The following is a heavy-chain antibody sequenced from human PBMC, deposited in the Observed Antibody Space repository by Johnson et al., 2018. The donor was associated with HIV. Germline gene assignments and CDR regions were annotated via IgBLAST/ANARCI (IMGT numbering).Heavy chain of an antibody. CDR3: ANAVGWYGFDI. Sequence: QVQLVESGGGLVQPGGSLRLSCAASGFTFSDYYMRWIRQAPGKGLEWVSYISSSGSTIYYGDSVKGRFTISRDNSKNTLYLQKNRLSAENTAVYYCANAVGWYGFDIWGQGTMVTVSS. J-gene: IGHJ3*02. D-gene: IGHD1-26*01. V-gene: IGHV3-11*04. CDR1: GFTFSDYY. CDR2: ISSSGSTI.